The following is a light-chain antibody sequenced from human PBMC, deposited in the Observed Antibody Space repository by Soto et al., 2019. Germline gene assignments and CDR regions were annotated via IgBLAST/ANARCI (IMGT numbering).Light chain of an antibody. CDR1: QTVSSNF. CDR2: GAS. Sequence: EIVFTQSPGPLSLSPGDRATLSCSASQTVSSNFLAWYQQRPAQAPRLLIHGASTRATGITDRFSGSVSGTDFTLTITRLEPEDFAVFYCQQYGTSEIIFGQGTRLEIK. CDR3: QQYGTSEII. V-gene: IGKV3-20*01. J-gene: IGKJ5*01.